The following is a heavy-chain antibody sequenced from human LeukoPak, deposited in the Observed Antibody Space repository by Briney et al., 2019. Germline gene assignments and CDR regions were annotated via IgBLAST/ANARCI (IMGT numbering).Heavy chain of an antibody. D-gene: IGHD6-13*01. CDR3: ARDLQQLVSPLDY. V-gene: IGHV7-4-1*02. CDR2: INTNTGNP. J-gene: IGHJ4*02. CDR1: EYTFTNYA. Sequence: ASVKVSCKASEYTFTNYAMNWVRQAPGQGLEWMGWINTNTGNPTYAQGFTGRFVFSLDTSVSTAYLQISSLKAEDTAVYYCARDLQQLVSPLDYWGQGTLVTVSS.